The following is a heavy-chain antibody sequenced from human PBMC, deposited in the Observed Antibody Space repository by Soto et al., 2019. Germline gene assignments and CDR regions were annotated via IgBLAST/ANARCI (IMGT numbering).Heavy chain of an antibody. CDR1: GYTFTSYA. Sequence: SVKVSCKASGYTFTSYAISWVRQAPGQRLEWMGGIIPIFGTANYAQKFQGRVTITADESTSTAYMELSSLRSEDTAVYYCAGSCSSTSGRPHHYYYGMDVWGKGTTVTVSS. J-gene: IGHJ6*04. V-gene: IGHV1-69*13. CDR3: AGSCSSTSGRPHHYYYGMDV. CDR2: IIPIFGTA. D-gene: IGHD2-2*01.